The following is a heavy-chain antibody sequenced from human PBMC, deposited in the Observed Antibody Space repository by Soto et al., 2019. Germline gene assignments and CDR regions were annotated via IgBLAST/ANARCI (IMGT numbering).Heavy chain of an antibody. J-gene: IGHJ4*02. CDR3: ARDPLDDY. V-gene: IGHV1-69*08. CDR1: GGAFSSYT. CDR2: IIPILGIA. Sequence: QVQLVQSGAEVTKPGSMVKISCKASGGAFSSYTISWVRQAPGQGLEWMGRIIPILGIANYAQKFQGRVTITADKSTSTAYMELSSLRSEDTAVYYGARDPLDDYWGQGTLVTVSS.